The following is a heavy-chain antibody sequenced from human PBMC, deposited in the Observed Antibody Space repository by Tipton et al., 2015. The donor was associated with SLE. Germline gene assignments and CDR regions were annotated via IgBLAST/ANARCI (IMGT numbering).Heavy chain of an antibody. CDR1: GGSISSSNYY. J-gene: IGHJ4*02. CDR2: IYHSGSA. V-gene: IGHV4-39*07. D-gene: IGHD3-16*02. Sequence: TLSLTCTVSGGSISSSNYYWGWIRQPPGKGLEWIASIYHSGSAHYKPSLKNRVTISVDPSKNQFSLKLRSVTAADTAIYYCARDLPLITFGGIIFRDYWGQGTLVTVSS. CDR3: ARDLPLITFGGIIFRDY.